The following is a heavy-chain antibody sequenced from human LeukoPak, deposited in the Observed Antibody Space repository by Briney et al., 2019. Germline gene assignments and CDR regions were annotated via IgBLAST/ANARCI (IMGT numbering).Heavy chain of an antibody. V-gene: IGHV1-8*03. CDR3: ARGPRYCSSTSCLYYFDY. J-gene: IGHJ4*02. Sequence: SVNVSCKASGYTFTSYDINWVRQATGQGLEWMGWMNPNSGNTGYAQKFQGRVTITRNTSISTAYMELSSLRSEDTAVYYCARGPRYCSSTSCLYYFDYWGQGTLVTVSS. CDR1: GYTFTSYD. D-gene: IGHD2-2*01. CDR2: MNPNSGNT.